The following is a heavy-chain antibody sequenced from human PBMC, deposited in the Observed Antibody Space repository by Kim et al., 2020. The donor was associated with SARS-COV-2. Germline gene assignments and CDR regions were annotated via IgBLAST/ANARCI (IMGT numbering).Heavy chain of an antibody. Sequence: SETLSLTCAVYGGSFSGYYWSWIRQLPGKGLEWIGEINHIGSTNYNPSLKSRVTISVDTSKNQFSLKLSSVTAADTAVYYCARVVGYCSSTSCYYYYYYGMEVWGQGTTVTVSS. CDR3: ARVVGYCSSTSCYYYYYYGMEV. CDR1: GGSFSGYY. D-gene: IGHD2-2*01. J-gene: IGHJ6*02. CDR2: INHIGST. V-gene: IGHV4-34*01.